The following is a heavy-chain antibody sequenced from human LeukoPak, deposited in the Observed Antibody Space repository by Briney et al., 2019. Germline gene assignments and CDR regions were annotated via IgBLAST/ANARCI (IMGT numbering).Heavy chain of an antibody. D-gene: IGHD4-11*01. V-gene: IGHV4-39*01. CDR3: ARHYSK. CDR1: GVSINTGGDY. CDR2: ISYNGAS. J-gene: IGHJ4*02. Sequence: PSETLSLTCTVSGVSINTGGDYGGWIRQTRGKGVEWIASISYNGASFYNPSLKSRVTISRDTSKNQFSLRLTSVSAADTAVYYCARHYSKWGQGTLLTVSS.